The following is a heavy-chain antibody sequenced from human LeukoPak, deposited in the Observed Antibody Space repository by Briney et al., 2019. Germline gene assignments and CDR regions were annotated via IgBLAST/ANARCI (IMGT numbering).Heavy chain of an antibody. J-gene: IGHJ6*02. V-gene: IGHV3-33*01. D-gene: IGHD3-10*01. CDR3: ARGPGSGTGGMDV. CDR1: GFTFSSYG. CDR2: IWYDGSNK. Sequence: GGSLRLSCAASGFTFSSYGMHWVRQAPGKGLEWVAVIWYDGSNKYYADSVKGRFSISRDESKNTLYLQMNSLRTEDTAMYYCARGPGSGTGGMDVWGQGTTVTVSS.